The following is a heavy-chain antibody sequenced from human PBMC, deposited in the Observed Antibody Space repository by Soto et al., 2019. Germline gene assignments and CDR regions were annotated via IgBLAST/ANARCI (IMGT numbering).Heavy chain of an antibody. CDR3: VKATGYSSSWYDY. Sequence: QPGGSLRLSCSASGFTFSSYAMHWVRQAPGKGLEYVSAISSNGGSTYYADSVKGRFTISRDNSKNTLYLQMSSLRAEDTAVYYCVKATGYSSSWYDYWGQGPLVTVSS. CDR2: ISSNGGST. V-gene: IGHV3-64D*06. J-gene: IGHJ4*02. CDR1: GFTFSSYA. D-gene: IGHD6-13*01.